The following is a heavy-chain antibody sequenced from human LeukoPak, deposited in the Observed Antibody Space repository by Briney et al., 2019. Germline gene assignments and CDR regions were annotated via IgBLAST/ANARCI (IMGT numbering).Heavy chain of an antibody. D-gene: IGHD3-10*02. J-gene: IGHJ6*04. Sequence: PGGSLRLSCAASGFTFSSYVMHWVRQAPGKGLEWVAIISYDGSNEYYADSVKGRFTISRDNGKNSLYLQMNSLRAEDTAVYYCAELGITMIGGVWGKGTTVTISS. CDR3: AELGITMIGGV. CDR1: GFTFSSYV. CDR2: ISYDGSNE. V-gene: IGHV3-30*04.